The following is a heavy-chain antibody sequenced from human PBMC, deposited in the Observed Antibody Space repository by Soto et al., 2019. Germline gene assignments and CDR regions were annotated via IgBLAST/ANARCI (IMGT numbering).Heavy chain of an antibody. CDR1: CLSFSGYY. CDR2: INHSGST. CDR3: AVNDRSVSNYYCYGVEV. D-gene: IGHD4-17*01. J-gene: IGHJ6*01. V-gene: IGHV4-34*01. Sequence: PSGTLSLTCAVYCLSFSGYYWSWIRQPPGKGLEWIGEINHSGSTNYNPSLKSRGTISLDTSKNQYPLVPSNVTAADTAVYYCAVNDRSVSNYYCYGVEVWGQGTTVNVPS.